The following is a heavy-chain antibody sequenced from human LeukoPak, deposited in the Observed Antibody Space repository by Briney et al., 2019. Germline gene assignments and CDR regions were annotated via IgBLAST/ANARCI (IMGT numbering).Heavy chain of an antibody. CDR3: ARVRRFRDSNGKDV. CDR1: GGSISSYY. D-gene: IGHD4-11*01. J-gene: IGHJ6*02. CDR2: IYYSGST. V-gene: IGHV4-59*01. Sequence: SETLSLTCTVSGGSISSYYWSWIRQPPGKGLEWIGYIYYSGSTNYNPSLKSRVTISVDTSKNQFSLKLSSVTAADTAVYYGARVRRFRDSNGKDVWGQGPTVTVSS.